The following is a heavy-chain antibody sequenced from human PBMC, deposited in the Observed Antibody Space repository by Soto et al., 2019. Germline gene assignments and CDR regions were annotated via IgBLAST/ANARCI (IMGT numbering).Heavy chain of an antibody. D-gene: IGHD3-3*01. CDR1: GFTFSSYA. Sequence: GSLRLSCAASGFTFSSYAMHWVRQAPGKGLEWVAVISYDGSNKYYADSVKGRFTISRDNSKNTLYLQMNSLRAEDTAVYYCARDLRTIFGVVRYGMDVWGQGTTVTVSS. CDR2: ISYDGSNK. J-gene: IGHJ6*02. V-gene: IGHV3-30-3*01. CDR3: ARDLRTIFGVVRYGMDV.